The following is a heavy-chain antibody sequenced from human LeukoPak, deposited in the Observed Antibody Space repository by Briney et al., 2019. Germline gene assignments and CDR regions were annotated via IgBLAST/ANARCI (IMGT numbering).Heavy chain of an antibody. CDR2: VDPEDGET. CDR3: ATTGSLSYGDY. V-gene: IGHV1-69-2*01. D-gene: IGHD5-18*01. CDR1: GYTFTDYY. Sequence: ASVKVSCKVSGYTFTDYYMHWVQRAPGKGLEWMGLVDPEDGETIYAEKFQGRVTITADTSTDTAYMELSSLRSEDTAVYYCATTGSLSYGDYWGQGTLVTVSS. J-gene: IGHJ4*02.